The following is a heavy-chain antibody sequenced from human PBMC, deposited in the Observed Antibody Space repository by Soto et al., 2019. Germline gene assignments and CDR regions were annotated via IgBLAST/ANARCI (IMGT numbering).Heavy chain of an antibody. CDR2: TYYRSKWYY. V-gene: IGHV6-1*01. D-gene: IGHD3-16*02. CDR1: GDSVSSNSVV. CDR3: AGGAFIVSPCTGFDY. Sequence: SQTLSLTCAISGDSVSSNSVVWNWIRQSPSRGLEWLGRTYYRSKWYYEYAESVKSRIAINPDTSKNQFSLQLISVTPEDTAVDYCAGGAFIVSPCTGFDYGGQGTPVTGS. J-gene: IGHJ4*02.